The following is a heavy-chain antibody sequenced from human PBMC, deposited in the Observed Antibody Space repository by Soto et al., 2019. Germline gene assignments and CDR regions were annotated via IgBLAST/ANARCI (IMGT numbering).Heavy chain of an antibody. CDR1: GFSFSNSA. CDR2: ISGSGGVT. V-gene: IGHV3-23*01. CDR3: AKMAWFGDPPGGDY. J-gene: IGHJ4*02. D-gene: IGHD3-3*01. Sequence: EVKLLESGGGLVQPGGSLRLSCGASGFSFSNSAMAWVRQAPGKGLEWVSAISGSGGVTYYGDSVKGRFTISRDNSKNTLYLQMNSLRADDTALYFCAKMAWFGDPPGGDYWGQGTLVTVSS.